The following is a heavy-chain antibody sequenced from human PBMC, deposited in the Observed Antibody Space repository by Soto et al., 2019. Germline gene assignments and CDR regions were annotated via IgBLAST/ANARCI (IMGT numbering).Heavy chain of an antibody. D-gene: IGHD2-15*01. J-gene: IGHJ6*02. V-gene: IGHV3-11*01. Sequence: QVQLVESGGDLVKPGGSLRLSCAASGFTFSDYFMTWVRQAPGKGLEWVSSISGSGSSSIVYADSVRGRFTISRDNVKNSLYLQMNNLRADDTAVYDCAHSTATPNGWWGYGLDVWGQGTKVSVSS. CDR1: GFTFSDYF. CDR2: ISGSGSSSI. CDR3: AHSTATPNGWWGYGLDV.